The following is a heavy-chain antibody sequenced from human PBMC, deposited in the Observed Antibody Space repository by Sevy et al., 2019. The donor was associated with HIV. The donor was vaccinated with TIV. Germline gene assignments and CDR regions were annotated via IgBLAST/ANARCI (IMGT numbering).Heavy chain of an antibody. V-gene: IGHV4-59*01. CDR1: DGSMSSYY. CDR3: ARGTSDGYNLYFDS. Sequence: SETLSLTCTVSDGSMSSYYWSWIRQPPGKGLEWFGYIYYNGNTNYNPSLEGRVTMSIHTSMKQFSLKLRSATAADTAMYYCARGTSDGYNLYFDSWGQGTLVTVSS. D-gene: IGHD5-12*01. J-gene: IGHJ4*02. CDR2: IYYNGNT.